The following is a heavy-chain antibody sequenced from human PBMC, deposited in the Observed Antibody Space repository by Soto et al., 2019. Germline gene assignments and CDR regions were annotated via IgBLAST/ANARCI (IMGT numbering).Heavy chain of an antibody. V-gene: IGHV1-46*01. J-gene: IGHJ6*02. CDR3: ARDTAAVAGTEYYYGMDV. CDR2: INPSGGST. D-gene: IGHD6-19*01. CDR1: GYTFTSYY. Sequence: ASVKVSCKASGYTFTSYYMHWVRQAPGQGLEWMGIINPSGGSTSYAQKFQGRVTMTRDTSTSTVYMELSSLRSEDTAVYYCARDTAAVAGTEYYYGMDVWGQGTTVTVSS.